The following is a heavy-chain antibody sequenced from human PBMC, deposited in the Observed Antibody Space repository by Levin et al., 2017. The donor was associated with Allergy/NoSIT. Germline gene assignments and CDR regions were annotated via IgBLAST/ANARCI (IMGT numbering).Heavy chain of an antibody. V-gene: IGHV3-23*01. CDR3: AKGNIVLMVYQLKRLYFDY. CDR1: GFAFSSYA. CDR2: ISGGGGST. D-gene: IGHD2-8*01. Sequence: SCAASGFAFSSYAMSWVRQAPGKGLEWVSTISGGGGSTYYADSVKGRFTISRDNSKNTLYLQMNSLRAEDTAVYYCAKGNIVLMVYQLKRLYFDYWGQGTLVTVSS. J-gene: IGHJ4*02.